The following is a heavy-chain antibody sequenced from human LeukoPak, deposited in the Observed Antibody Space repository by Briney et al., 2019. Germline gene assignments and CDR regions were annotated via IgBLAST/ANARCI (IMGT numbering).Heavy chain of an antibody. CDR3: AREIQLRPQMDV. J-gene: IGHJ6*02. CDR1: GGSVSSGSYY. Sequence: SETLSLTCTVSGGSVSSGSYYWSWIRQPPGKGLEWIGYIYYSGSTSYNPSLKSRVTISVDTSKNQFSLKLSSVTAADTAVYYCAREIQLRPQMDVWGQGTTVTVSS. D-gene: IGHD5-18*01. CDR2: IYYSGST. V-gene: IGHV4-61*01.